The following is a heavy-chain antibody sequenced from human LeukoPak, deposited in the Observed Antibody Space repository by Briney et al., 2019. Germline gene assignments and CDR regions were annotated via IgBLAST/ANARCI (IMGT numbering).Heavy chain of an antibody. CDR3: ARSRTGSGFLFDY. V-gene: IGHV1-2*02. J-gene: IGHJ4*02. CDR1: GYTFTGYY. D-gene: IGHD3-10*01. CDR2: INPNSGGT. Sequence: ASVKVSCKASGYTFTGYYMHWVRQAPGQGLEWMGWINPNSGGTNYAQKFQGRVTMTRDTSISTAYMELSRLRSDDTAVYYCARSRTGSGFLFDYWGQETLVTVSS.